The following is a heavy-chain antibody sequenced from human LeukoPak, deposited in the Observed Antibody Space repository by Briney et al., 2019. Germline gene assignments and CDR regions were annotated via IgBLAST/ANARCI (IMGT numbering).Heavy chain of an antibody. CDR1: ESTFGNYY. CDR3: TTTSLVVAATPDY. CDR2: IKSKTDGGTT. J-gene: IGHJ4*02. V-gene: IGHV3-15*01. D-gene: IGHD2-15*01. Sequence: GSLRLSCAASESTFGNYYMSWVRQAPGKGLEWVGRIKSKTDGGTTDYAAPVKGRFTISRDDSKNTLYLQMNSLKTEGTAVYYCTTTSLVVAATPDYWGQGTLVTVSS.